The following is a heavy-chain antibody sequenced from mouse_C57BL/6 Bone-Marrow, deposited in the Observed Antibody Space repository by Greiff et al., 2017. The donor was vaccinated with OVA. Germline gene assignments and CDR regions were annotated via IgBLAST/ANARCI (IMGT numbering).Heavy chain of an antibody. D-gene: IGHD1-1*01. Sequence: QVQLQQSGPELVKPGASVKLSCKVSGYSFTEYTIHWVKQWSGQGLEWIGWFYTGGGSIKYNEKFKDKATLTADKSSSTMYMGLSSLASEDSAVYFCARHEGSYWFAYWGQGTLVTVSA. CDR2: FYTGGGSI. CDR3: ARHEGSYWFAY. V-gene: IGHV1-62-2*01. CDR1: GYSFTEYT. J-gene: IGHJ3*01.